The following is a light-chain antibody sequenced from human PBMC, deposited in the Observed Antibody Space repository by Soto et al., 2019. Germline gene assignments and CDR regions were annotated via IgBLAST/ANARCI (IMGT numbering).Light chain of an antibody. CDR2: DVA. V-gene: IGLV2-14*03. CDR1: SSDVGGSNF. CDR3: VSYTSSTTYV. Sequence: ALTQPASVSDSPGQSITISCTGTSSDVGGSNFVSWYQQHPGKPPKLIIYDVANRPSRVSNRFSGSKSGSTASLIISRLQTEDEADYYCVSYTSSTTYVFGTGTKVTVL. J-gene: IGLJ1*01.